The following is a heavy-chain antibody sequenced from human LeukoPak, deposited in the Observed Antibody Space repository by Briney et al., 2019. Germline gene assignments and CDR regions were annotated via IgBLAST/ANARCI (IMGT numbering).Heavy chain of an antibody. D-gene: IGHD3-10*01. CDR1: GFIFGDHA. V-gene: IGHV3-49*04. Sequence: GRSLRLSCTASGFIFGDHAMSWVRQAPGKGLEWVGFIRSKAYGATTEYAASVKGRFTISRDDSKGIAYLQMDNLKTEGTALYYRSRGPILLWIHNGMDVWGQGTTVTVSS. CDR3: SRGPILLWIHNGMDV. CDR2: IRSKAYGATT. J-gene: IGHJ6*02.